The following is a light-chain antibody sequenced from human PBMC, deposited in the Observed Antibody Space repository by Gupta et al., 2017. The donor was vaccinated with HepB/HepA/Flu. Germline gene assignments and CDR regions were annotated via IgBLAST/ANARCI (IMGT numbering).Light chain of an antibody. J-gene: IGLJ2*01. CDR3: AACDAIMSDVV. CDR2: RNN. CDR1: SSRFGGNY. Sequence: QSVLTPPPSESGTPGQWVTLSCSGPSSRFGGNYVYWYQQHPVTSPKLLIYRNNQRPSGVPDRFSGSKSGTSASLAISGLLAEEEADYYCAACDAIMSDVVFGGGTKLTVL. V-gene: IGLV1-47*01.